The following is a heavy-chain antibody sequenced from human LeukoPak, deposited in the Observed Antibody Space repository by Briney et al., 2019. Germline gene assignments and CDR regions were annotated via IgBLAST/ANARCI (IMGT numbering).Heavy chain of an antibody. D-gene: IGHD3-22*01. CDR2: IYSGGST. Sequence: GGPLRLSCAASGFTVSSNYMSWVRQAPGKGLEWVSVIYSGGSTYYADSVKGRFTISRDNSKNTLYLQMNSLGAEDTAVYYCARPRGGYYDSSGLDAFDIWGQGTMVTVSS. J-gene: IGHJ3*02. CDR3: ARPRGGYYDSSGLDAFDI. CDR1: GFTVSSNY. V-gene: IGHV3-66*02.